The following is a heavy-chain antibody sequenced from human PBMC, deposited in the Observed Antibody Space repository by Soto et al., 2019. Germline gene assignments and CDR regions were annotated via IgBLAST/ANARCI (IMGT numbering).Heavy chain of an antibody. D-gene: IGHD4-4*01. CDR1: GGSFSDFA. V-gene: IGHV1-69*01. J-gene: IGHJ5*02. CDR3: AGGGIVAVPAALSSYDDYTNFLFCS. CDR2: IIPMFAAT. Sequence: QVQLAQSGAEVRKPGSSVKVSCRASGGSFSDFAFSWVRQAPGQGLEWMGGIIPMFAATKYAQRFQGRVTVCAGGSTRTVYLALRSLTSDDSAGYYFAGGGIVAVPAALSSYDDYTNFLFCSWGQGTLVSVSS.